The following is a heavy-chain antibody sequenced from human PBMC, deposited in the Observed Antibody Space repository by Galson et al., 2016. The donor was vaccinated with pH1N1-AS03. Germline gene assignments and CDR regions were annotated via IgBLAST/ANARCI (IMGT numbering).Heavy chain of an antibody. V-gene: IGHV4-39*07. D-gene: IGHD3-10*01. CDR3: ARHRGFDKNDALDM. CDR1: GASISSFSYY. CDR2: IYYTAST. J-gene: IGHJ3*02. Sequence: SETPSLTCSVSGASISSFSYYWGWIRQPPGQGLEWIGSIYYTASTYYNPSLKSRVTMSVDTSNNQFSLRVSSVTAADTAVYYCARHRGFDKNDALDMWGQGTMVIVSS.